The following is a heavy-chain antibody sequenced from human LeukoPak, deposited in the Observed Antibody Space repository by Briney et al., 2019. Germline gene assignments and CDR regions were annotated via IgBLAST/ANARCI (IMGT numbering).Heavy chain of an antibody. CDR3: ARDDCSGGSCYFDY. CDR2: ISSSGSTI. Sequence: GGSLRLSCAASGLSFSSYEMNWVRQAPGKGLEWVSYISSSGSTIYYADSVKGRFTISRDNAKNSLYLQMNSLRAEDTAVYYCARDDCSGGSCYFDYWGQGTLVTVSS. CDR1: GLSFSSYE. D-gene: IGHD2-15*01. J-gene: IGHJ4*02. V-gene: IGHV3-48*03.